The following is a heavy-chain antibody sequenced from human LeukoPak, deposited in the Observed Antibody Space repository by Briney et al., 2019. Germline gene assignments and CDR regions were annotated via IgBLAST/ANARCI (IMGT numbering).Heavy chain of an antibody. J-gene: IGHJ4*02. D-gene: IGHD6-19*01. Sequence: ASVKVSCKVSGYTLTELSMHWVRQAPGKGLEWMGGFDPEDGETIYAQKFQGRVTMTEDTSTDTAYMELSSLRSEDTAVYYCATEGAVAGPLDCWGQGTLVTVSS. CDR3: ATEGAVAGPLDC. CDR2: FDPEDGET. CDR1: GYTLTELS. V-gene: IGHV1-24*01.